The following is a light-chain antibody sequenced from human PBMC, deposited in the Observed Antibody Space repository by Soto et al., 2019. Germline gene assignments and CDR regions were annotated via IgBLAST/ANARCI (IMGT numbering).Light chain of an antibody. Sequence: DIQMTQSPSTLSASVGDRVTITCRASQSISSWLAWYQQKPGKTPKLLIYRASTSESGVPSRFSGRGSGTEFTLTISSLQPDDFATYYCQHYVCFSSCTFGQGTKVEVK. J-gene: IGKJ1*01. CDR3: QHYVCFSSCT. CDR2: RAS. CDR1: QSISSW. V-gene: IGKV1-5*03.